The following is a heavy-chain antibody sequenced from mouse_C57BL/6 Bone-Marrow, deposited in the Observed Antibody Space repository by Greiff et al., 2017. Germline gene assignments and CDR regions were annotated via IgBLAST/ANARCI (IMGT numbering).Heavy chain of an antibody. CDR1: GYTFTSYW. CDR2: IDPSDSYT. Sequence: QVQLKEPGAELVMPGASVKLSCKASGYTFTSYWMHWVKQRPGQGLEWIGEIDPSDSYTNYNQKFKGKSTLTVDKSSSTAYMQLSSLTSEDSAVYYCARPITTVKSRYFDVWGTGTTVTVSS. CDR3: ARPITTVKSRYFDV. D-gene: IGHD1-1*01. J-gene: IGHJ1*03. V-gene: IGHV1-69*01.